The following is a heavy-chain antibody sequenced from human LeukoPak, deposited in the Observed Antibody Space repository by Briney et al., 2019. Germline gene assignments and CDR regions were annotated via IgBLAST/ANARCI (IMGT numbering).Heavy chain of an antibody. CDR1: GGTFSSYA. CDR3: ARAPGGGGNGDYYYYYYMDV. D-gene: IGHD4-23*01. J-gene: IGHJ6*03. CDR2: IIPIFGTA. V-gene: IGHV1-69*05. Sequence: ASVKVSCKASGGTFSSYAISWVRQAPGQGLEWMGRIIPIFGTANYAQKFQGRVTITTDEYTSTAYMELSSLRSEDTAVYYCARAPGGGGNGDYYYYYYMDVWGKGTTVTVSS.